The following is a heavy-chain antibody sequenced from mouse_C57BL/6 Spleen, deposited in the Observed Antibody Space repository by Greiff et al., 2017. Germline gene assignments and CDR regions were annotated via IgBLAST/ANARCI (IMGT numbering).Heavy chain of an antibody. V-gene: IGHV1-82*01. CDR2: IYPGDGDT. D-gene: IGHD2-5*01. J-gene: IGHJ1*03. CDR1: GYAFSSSW. CDR3: ARKNYSNPYWYFDV. Sequence: VQLQQSGPELVKPGASVKISCKASGYAFSSSWMNWVKQRPGKGLEWIGRIYPGDGDTNYNGKFKGKATLTADKSSSTAYMQRSSLTSEDSAVYFCARKNYSNPYWYFDVWGTGTTVTVSS.